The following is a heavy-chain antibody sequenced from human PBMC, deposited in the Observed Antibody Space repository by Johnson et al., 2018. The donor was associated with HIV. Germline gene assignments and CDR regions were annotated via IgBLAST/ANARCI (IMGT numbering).Heavy chain of an antibody. CDR1: GFTFSSNY. J-gene: IGHJ3*02. V-gene: IGHV3-48*01. Sequence: MQLVESGGGVVRPGGSLRLSCAASGFTFSSNYMSWIRQAPGKGLAWVSCISSSGTTIYYADPVTGRFTISRDNSKNTLYLQMNSLRAEDTAVYYCARESELLSSADAFDIWGQGTMVTVSS. CDR3: ARESELLSSADAFDI. CDR2: ISSSGTTI. D-gene: IGHD6-25*01.